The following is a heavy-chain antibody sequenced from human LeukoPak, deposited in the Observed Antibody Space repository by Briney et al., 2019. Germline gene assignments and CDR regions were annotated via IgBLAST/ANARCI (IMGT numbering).Heavy chain of an antibody. CDR1: GFTFSSYA. CDR3: ARHPGYSSGQIA. V-gene: IGHV3-23*01. J-gene: IGHJ5*02. CDR2: ISGSGGST. D-gene: IGHD6-19*01. Sequence: GGSLRLSCAASGFTFSSYAMSWVRQAPGKGLEWVSAISGSGGSTYYADSVKGRFTISRDNSKNTLYLQMNSLRVEDTAVYYCARHPGYSSGQIAWGQGTLVTVSA.